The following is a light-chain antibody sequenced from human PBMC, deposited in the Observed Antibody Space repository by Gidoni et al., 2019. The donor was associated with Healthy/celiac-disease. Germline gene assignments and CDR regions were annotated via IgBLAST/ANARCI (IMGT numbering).Light chain of an antibody. CDR1: QSVSSSY. V-gene: IGKV3-20*01. Sequence: ELVLTQSPGTLSLSPGERATLSCRASQSVSSSYLAWYQQKPGQAPRLLISGASSRATGIPDRFSGSGSGTDFTLTISRLEPEDVAVYYCQQYGSSPGLTFGGXTKVEIK. CDR3: QQYGSSPGLT. J-gene: IGKJ4*01. CDR2: GAS.